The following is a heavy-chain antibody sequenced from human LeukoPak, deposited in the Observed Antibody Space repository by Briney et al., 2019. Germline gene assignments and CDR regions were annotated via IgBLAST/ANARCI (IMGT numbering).Heavy chain of an antibody. CDR2: INLNGDST. CDR3: ARDRTRGALSLDV. Sequence: PGGSLRLSCAASGFTFDNYGMSWVRQAPGKGLEWVSGINLNGDSTSYVDSVKGRFTISRDNARNSLYLQMNSLRDEDTALYYCARDRTRGALSLDVWGKGTTVTVSS. D-gene: IGHD2-2*01. V-gene: IGHV3-20*04. CDR1: GFTFDNYG. J-gene: IGHJ6*03.